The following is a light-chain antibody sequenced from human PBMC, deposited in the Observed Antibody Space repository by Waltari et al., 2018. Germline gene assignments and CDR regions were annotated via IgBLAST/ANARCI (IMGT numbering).Light chain of an antibody. CDR3: CSYAGGTASIL. Sequence: QSALTQPASVSGSPGQSITISCTGTSSDVGSHNLVSWYQHHPGKAPKLMIYEDTKRPSVVSNRFSGSKSGNTASLTISGLQAEDEADYYCCSYAGGTASILLGGGTKLTVL. CDR1: SSDVGSHNL. CDR2: EDT. V-gene: IGLV2-23*01. J-gene: IGLJ2*01.